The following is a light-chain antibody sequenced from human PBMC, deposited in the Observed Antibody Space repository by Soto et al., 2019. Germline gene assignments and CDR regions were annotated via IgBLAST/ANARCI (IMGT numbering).Light chain of an antibody. CDR3: MQALQTPPYT. CDR2: LGS. V-gene: IGKV2-28*01. CDR1: QSLLHSNGYNY. Sequence: DIVMTQSPLSLPVTPGEPASISCRSSQSLLHSNGYNYLDWYLQKPGQSPQLLIYLGSNRASGVADRCSGSGSGTDFTLKISRVEAEDVWVYYCMQALQTPPYTFGQGTKLEIK. J-gene: IGKJ2*01.